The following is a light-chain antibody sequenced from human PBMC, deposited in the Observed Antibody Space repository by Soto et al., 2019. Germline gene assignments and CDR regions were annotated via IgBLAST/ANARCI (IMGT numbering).Light chain of an antibody. CDR1: SNDIGPYNY. Sequence: QSVLTQPASVSGSPGQSITISCTGTSNDIGPYNYVSWYQQHPGKAPKLLIYDVTNRASGVSDRFSGSKSGRTASLTISGLRAEDEADYYCSSYTSIIAVVFGGGTKVTVL. CDR3: SSYTSIIAVV. CDR2: DVT. J-gene: IGLJ2*01. V-gene: IGLV2-14*03.